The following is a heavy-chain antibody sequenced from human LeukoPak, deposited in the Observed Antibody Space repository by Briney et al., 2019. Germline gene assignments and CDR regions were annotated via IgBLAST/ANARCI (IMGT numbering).Heavy chain of an antibody. J-gene: IGHJ6*03. D-gene: IGHD4-11*01. CDR3: ARVSFHDYSNFVYYYYYYMDV. V-gene: IGHV3-53*01. CDR2: IYSGGSI. CDR1: GFTFSSYS. Sequence: GGSLRLSCAASGFTFSSYSMNWVRQAPGKGLEWVSVIYSGGSIYYADSVKGRFTISRDNSRNTLYLQMNSLRAEDTAVYYCARVSFHDYSNFVYYYYYYMDVWGKGTTVTVSS.